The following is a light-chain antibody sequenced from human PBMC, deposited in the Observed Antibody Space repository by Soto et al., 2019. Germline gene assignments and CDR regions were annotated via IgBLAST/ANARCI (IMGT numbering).Light chain of an antibody. CDR2: DVT. CDR1: SSDVGGYNF. V-gene: IGLV2-14*01. J-gene: IGLJ7*01. CDR3: DSYTSSSTYAV. Sequence: QSVLTQPASVSGSPGQSITISCTGTSSDVGGYNFVSWYQQHPGKAPKLLIYDVTNRPSGVSNRFSGSKSGNTASLTISGRQAEDEADYYCDSYTSSSTYAVFGGGTQLTVL.